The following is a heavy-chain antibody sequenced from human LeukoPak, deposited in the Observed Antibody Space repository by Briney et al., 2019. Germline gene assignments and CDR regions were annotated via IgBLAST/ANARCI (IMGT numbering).Heavy chain of an antibody. J-gene: IGHJ4*02. D-gene: IGHD2/OR15-2a*01. Sequence: SETLSLTCTVSGGSISSSSYYWGWIRQPPGKGLEWIGEINHSGSTNYNPSLKSRVTISGDTSKNQFSLQLSSVTAADTAVYYCARNRIFDYWGQGTLVTVSS. CDR2: INHSGST. V-gene: IGHV4-39*07. CDR1: GGSISSSSYY. CDR3: ARNRIFDY.